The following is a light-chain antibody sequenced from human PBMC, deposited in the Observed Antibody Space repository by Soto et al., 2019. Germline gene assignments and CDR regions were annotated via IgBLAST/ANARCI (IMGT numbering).Light chain of an antibody. CDR1: QSISAY. J-gene: IGKJ3*01. V-gene: IGKV1-39*01. Sequence: DIQMTQSPSSLSASVGHRVTITCRASQSISAYLNWYQQKPGKAPKHPIYATSNLQSGVPSRFSGSRSGTEFTLTITSLQPEDFANYYCQQSASTGFFGPGTKVDIK. CDR3: QQSASTGF. CDR2: ATS.